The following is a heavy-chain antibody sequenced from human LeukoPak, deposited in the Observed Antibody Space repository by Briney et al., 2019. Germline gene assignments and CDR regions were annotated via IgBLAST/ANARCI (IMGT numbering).Heavy chain of an antibody. CDR2: IIPILGLA. CDR3: ARESMTTVTTFYFDY. Sequence: SVKVSCKASGGTFSSYAISWVRQAPGQGLEWMGRIIPILGLANYAQKFQGRVTITADKSTSTAYMDLSSLRSEDTAVYYCARESMTTVTTFYFDYWGQGTLVTVSS. J-gene: IGHJ4*02. D-gene: IGHD4-17*01. V-gene: IGHV1-69*04. CDR1: GGTFSSYA.